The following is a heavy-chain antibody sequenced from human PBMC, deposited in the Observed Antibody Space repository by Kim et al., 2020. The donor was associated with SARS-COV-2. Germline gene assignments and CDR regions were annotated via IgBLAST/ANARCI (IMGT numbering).Heavy chain of an antibody. V-gene: IGHV3-33*08. CDR1: GFTFSSYG. J-gene: IGHJ4*02. CDR2: IWYDGSNK. CDR3: ARDWGIAVAGAPFDY. Sequence: GGSLRLSCAASGFTFSSYGMHWVRQAPGKGLEWVAVIWYDGSNKYYADSVKGRFTISRDNSKNTLYLQMNSLRAEDTAVYYCARDWGIAVAGAPFDYWGQGTLVTVSS. D-gene: IGHD6-19*01.